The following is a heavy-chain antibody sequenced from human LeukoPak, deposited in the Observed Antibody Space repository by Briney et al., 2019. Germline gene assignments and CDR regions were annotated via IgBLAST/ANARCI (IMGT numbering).Heavy chain of an antibody. J-gene: IGHJ5*02. CDR2: IYHSGST. CDR3: ARASLLRFLEEIDP. CDR1: GYSISSGYY. V-gene: IGHV4-38-2*02. D-gene: IGHD3-3*01. Sequence: ETLSLTCTVSGYSISSGYYWGWIRQPPGKGLEWIGSIYHSGSTCYNPSLKSRVTISVDTSKNQFSLKLSSVTAADTAVYYCARASLLRFLEEIDPWGQGTLVTVSS.